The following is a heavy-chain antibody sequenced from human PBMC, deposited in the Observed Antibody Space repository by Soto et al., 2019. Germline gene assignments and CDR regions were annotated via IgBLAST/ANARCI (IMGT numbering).Heavy chain of an antibody. Sequence: GASVKVSCKVSGYTLTELSMHWVRQAPGKGLEWMGGFDPEDGETIYAQKFQGRVTMTEDTSTDTAYMELSSLRSEDTAVYYCATGRRITMVQSPPYYYGMDVWGQGTTVTSP. CDR1: GYTLTELS. J-gene: IGHJ6*02. V-gene: IGHV1-24*01. D-gene: IGHD3-10*01. CDR3: ATGRRITMVQSPPYYYGMDV. CDR2: FDPEDGET.